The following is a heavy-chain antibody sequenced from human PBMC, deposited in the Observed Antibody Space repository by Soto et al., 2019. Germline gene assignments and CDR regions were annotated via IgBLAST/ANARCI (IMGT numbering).Heavy chain of an antibody. CDR3: AKDRRPDGVWDFDY. V-gene: IGHV3-23*01. J-gene: IGHJ4*02. CDR1: GFTFSSYT. D-gene: IGHD4-17*01. CDR2: VNNSGGRT. Sequence: EVQLLESGGGLVQPGGSLRLSCAASGFTFSSYTMNWVRQAPGKGLAWVSVNNSGGRTYYADSVKGRFTISIADSKNTLYLQIISLRAEDTAVYYCAKDRRPDGVWDFDYWGQGTLVTVSS.